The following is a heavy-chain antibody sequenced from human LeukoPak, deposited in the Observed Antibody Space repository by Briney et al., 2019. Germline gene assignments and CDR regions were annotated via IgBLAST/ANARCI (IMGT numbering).Heavy chain of an antibody. CDR3: ARYRSPSAITADYFDY. J-gene: IGHJ4*02. CDR2: FYRSGGT. CDR1: GYSISSGYY. Sequence: SETLSLTCAVSGYSISSGYYWGWIRQPPGKGLEWIASFYRSGGTYYNLSLKSRVSISVDTSKNQFSLKLNSVTAADTAIYYCARYRSPSAITADYFDYWGRGTLATVSS. V-gene: IGHV4-38-2*01. D-gene: IGHD6-13*01.